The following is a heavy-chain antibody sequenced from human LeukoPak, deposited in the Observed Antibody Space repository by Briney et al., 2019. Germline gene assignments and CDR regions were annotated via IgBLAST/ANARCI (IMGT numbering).Heavy chain of an antibody. CDR1: GFTFSSYA. J-gene: IGHJ4*02. V-gene: IGHV3-30-3*01. Sequence: GGSLRLSCAASGFTFSSYAMHWVRQAPGKGLEWVAVISYDGSNKYYADSVKGRFTISRDNSKNTLYLQMNSLRAEDTAVYYCARDIPEQLALWYFDYWGQGTLVTVSS. CDR3: ARDIPEQLALWYFDY. CDR2: ISYDGSNK. D-gene: IGHD6-6*01.